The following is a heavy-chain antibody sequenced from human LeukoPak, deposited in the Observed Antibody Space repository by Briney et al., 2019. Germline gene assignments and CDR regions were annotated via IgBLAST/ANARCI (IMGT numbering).Heavy chain of an antibody. CDR2: IRYDGSNK. D-gene: IGHD2-2*02. J-gene: IGHJ4*02. CDR1: GFTVSSNY. V-gene: IGHV3-30*02. Sequence: GGSLRLSCAASGFTVSSNYMSWVRQAPGKGLEWVAFIRYDGSNKYYADSVKGRFTISRDNSKNTLYLQMNSLRAEDTAVYYCAKPKLPIVVVPAAIPADYWGQGTLVTVSS. CDR3: AKPKLPIVVVPAAIPADY.